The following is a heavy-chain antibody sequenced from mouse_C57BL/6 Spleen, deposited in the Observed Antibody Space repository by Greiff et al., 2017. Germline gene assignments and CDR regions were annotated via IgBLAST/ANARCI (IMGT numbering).Heavy chain of an antibody. D-gene: IGHD1-1*01. CDR3: ARSYYGSSYWFAY. CDR2: INPNNGGT. CDR1: GYTFTDYN. J-gene: IGHJ3*01. V-gene: IGHV1-18*01. Sequence: VQLKQSGPELVKPGASVKIPCKASGYTFTDYNMDWVKQSHGKSLEWIGDINPNNGGTIYNQKFKGKATLTVDKSSSTAYMERRSLTSEDTAVYYCARSYYGSSYWFAYWGQGTLVTVSA.